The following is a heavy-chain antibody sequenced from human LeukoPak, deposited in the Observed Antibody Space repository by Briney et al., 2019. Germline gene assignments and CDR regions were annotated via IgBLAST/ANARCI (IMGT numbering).Heavy chain of an antibody. J-gene: IGHJ4*02. CDR3: AKSGYNRFDY. V-gene: IGHV3-23*01. CDR2: ISGSGDST. D-gene: IGHD5-24*01. Sequence: AGGSLRLSCAASGFTFSTYGMSWVRQAPGKGLEWVSAISGSGDSTYYADSVKGRFTISRDNSKNTLYLQMNSLRADDTAVYYCAKSGYNRFDYWGQGTLVTVSS. CDR1: GFTFSTYG.